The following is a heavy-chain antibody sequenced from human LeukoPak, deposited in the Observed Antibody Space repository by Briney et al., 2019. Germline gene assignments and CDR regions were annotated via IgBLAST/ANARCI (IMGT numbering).Heavy chain of an antibody. CDR3: ARDIPHVRGGPRFDY. D-gene: IGHD2-21*01. V-gene: IGHV3-48*03. CDR2: ISSSGSTI. Sequence: GGSLRLSCATSGFTFTTYEMNWVRQAPGKGLEWVSYISSSGSTIYYADSVKGRFTISRDNAKNSLYLQMNSLRAEDTAVYYCARDIPHVRGGPRFDYWGQGTLVTVSS. CDR1: GFTFTTYE. J-gene: IGHJ4*02.